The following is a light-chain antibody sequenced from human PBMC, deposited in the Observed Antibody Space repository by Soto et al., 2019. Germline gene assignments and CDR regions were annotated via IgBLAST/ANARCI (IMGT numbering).Light chain of an antibody. Sequence: DIQLTQSPSFLSASVGDRVTITCRASQAISSSLAWYQHNPGKAPKLLLYAASTLQNGVPSSFSGSGSGTEFTLTISSLQPEDFATYYCQHLNDYRYTFGQRTKVEIK. CDR2: AAS. V-gene: IGKV1-9*01. CDR3: QHLNDYRYT. CDR1: QAISSS. J-gene: IGKJ2*01.